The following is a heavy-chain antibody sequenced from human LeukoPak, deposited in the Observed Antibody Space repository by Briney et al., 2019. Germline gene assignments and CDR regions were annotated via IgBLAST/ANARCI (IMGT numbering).Heavy chain of an antibody. J-gene: IGHJ6*03. CDR2: VYYSGST. D-gene: IGHD3-10*01. V-gene: IGHV4-59*01. CDR3: ARVVYGSGSYGSYYYYYMDV. CDR1: GGSISSYY. Sequence: PSETLSLTCTVSGGSISSYYWSWIRQPPGKGLEWIGYVYYSGSTNYNPSLKSRVTISVDTSKNQFSLKLSSVTAADTAAYYRARVVYGSGSYGSYYYYYMDVWGKGTTVTVSS.